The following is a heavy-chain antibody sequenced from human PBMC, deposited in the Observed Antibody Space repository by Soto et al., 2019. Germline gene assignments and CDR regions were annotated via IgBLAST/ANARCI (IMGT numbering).Heavy chain of an antibody. Sequence: GASVKVSCQASGFTFTSSAVEWVRQARGQRLEWVGWIVVGSGNTNYAQKFQERVTITRDMSTSTAYMELSSLRSEDTAVYYCAAPKGTYYYDSSGYYPLDYWGQGTLVTVSS. CDR2: IVVGSGNT. D-gene: IGHD3-22*01. V-gene: IGHV1-58*01. CDR3: AAPKGTYYYDSSGYYPLDY. CDR1: GFTFTSSA. J-gene: IGHJ4*02.